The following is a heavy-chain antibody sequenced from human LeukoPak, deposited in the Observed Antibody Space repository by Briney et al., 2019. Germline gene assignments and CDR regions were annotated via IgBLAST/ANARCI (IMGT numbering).Heavy chain of an antibody. Sequence: PSETLSLTCTVSGGSISSSRYYWGWIRQPAGKGLEWFVRIYDSGSSYYNPSLKSRVTISVDTSKNQFSLKLSSETAADAAVYYCARRRRFDAFDIWGQGTMVTVSS. CDR3: ARRRRFDAFDI. CDR1: GGSISSSRYY. V-gene: IGHV4-39*01. D-gene: IGHD3-3*01. J-gene: IGHJ3*02. CDR2: IYDSGSS.